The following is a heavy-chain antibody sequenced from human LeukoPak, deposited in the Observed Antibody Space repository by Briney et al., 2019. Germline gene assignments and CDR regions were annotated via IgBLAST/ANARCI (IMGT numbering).Heavy chain of an antibody. CDR3: ARDWDRYCSGGSCYSAHY. CDR1: GFTFSSYG. D-gene: IGHD2-15*01. CDR2: IWYDGSNK. V-gene: IGHV3-33*01. Sequence: GGSLRLSCAASGFTFSSYGMHWVRQAPGKGLEWVAVIWYDGSNKYYADSVKGRFTISRDNSKNTLYLQMNSLRAEDTAVYHCARDWDRYCSGGSCYSAHYWGQGTLVTVSS. J-gene: IGHJ4*02.